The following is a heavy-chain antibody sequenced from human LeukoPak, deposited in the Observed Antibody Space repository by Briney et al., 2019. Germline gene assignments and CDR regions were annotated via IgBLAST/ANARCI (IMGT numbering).Heavy chain of an antibody. Sequence: SETLSLTCTVSGGSISSYYWSWIRQPPGKGLEWIGYVYYSGSTNYNPSLKSRVTISVDTSKNQFSLKLSSVTAADTAVYYCARSHSVWTSFDYWGQGTLVTVSS. D-gene: IGHD3/OR15-3a*01. CDR3: ARSHSVWTSFDY. CDR2: VYYSGST. V-gene: IGHV4-59*01. CDR1: GGSISSYY. J-gene: IGHJ4*02.